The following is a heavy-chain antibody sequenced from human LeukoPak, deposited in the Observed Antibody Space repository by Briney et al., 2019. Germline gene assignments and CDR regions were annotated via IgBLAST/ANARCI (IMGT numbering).Heavy chain of an antibody. J-gene: IGHJ4*02. CDR2: IYYSGST. V-gene: IGHV4-39*07. CDR3: ARGRTPVGATPLQDY. D-gene: IGHD1-26*01. Sequence: PSETLSLTCTVSGGSISSSSYYWGWIRQPPGKGLEWIGSIYYSGSTYYNPSLKSRVTISVDTSKNQFSLKLSSVTAADTAVYYCARGRTPVGATPLQDYWGQGTLVTVSS. CDR1: GGSISSSSYY.